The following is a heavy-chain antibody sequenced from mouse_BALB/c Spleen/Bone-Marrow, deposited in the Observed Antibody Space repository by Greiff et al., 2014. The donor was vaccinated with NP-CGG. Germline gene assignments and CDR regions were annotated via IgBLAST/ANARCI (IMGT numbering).Heavy chain of an antibody. V-gene: IGHV1-37*01. CDR2: IKPYNGDT. J-gene: IGHJ2*01. Sequence: VQLQQSGPELVKPGASMRISCKASGYSFIGYTMNWVKQSHGKNLEWIGLIKPYNGDTHYNQKFKDKATLTVDKSSSTAHMELLSLTSEDSAVYYCTRRNYDYDFDYWGQGTTLTVSS. CDR1: GYSFIGYT. D-gene: IGHD2-4*01. CDR3: TRRNYDYDFDY.